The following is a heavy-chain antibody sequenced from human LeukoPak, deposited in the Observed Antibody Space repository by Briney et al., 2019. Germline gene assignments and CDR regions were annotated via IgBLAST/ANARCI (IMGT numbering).Heavy chain of an antibody. J-gene: IGHJ4*02. CDR3: ARGPVDNLWGGFEY. Sequence: SDTLSLTCTVSGGSISRYYWSWIRQSPGKGLEYVGYVYYSGSTNYNPSLKRRVTISVDASKNHFSLKLSSVTAADTAVFYCARGPVDNLWGGFEYGGQGTLVTVSS. CDR1: GGSISRYY. D-gene: IGHD3-16*01. V-gene: IGHV4-59*13. CDR2: VYYSGST.